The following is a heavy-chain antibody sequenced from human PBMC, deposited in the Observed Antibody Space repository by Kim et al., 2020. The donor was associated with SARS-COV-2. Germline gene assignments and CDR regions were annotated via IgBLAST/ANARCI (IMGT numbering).Heavy chain of an antibody. CDR3: ARDRVTMIVVVTTLGAFDI. J-gene: IGHJ3*02. V-gene: IGHV1-18*01. CDR1: GYTFTSYG. Sequence: ASVKVSCKASGYTFTSYGISWVRQAPGQGLEWMGWISAYNGNTNYAQKLQGRVTMTTDTSTSTAYMELRSLRSDDTAVYYCARDRVTMIVVVTTLGAFDIWGQGTMVTVSS. CDR2: ISAYNGNT. D-gene: IGHD3-22*01.